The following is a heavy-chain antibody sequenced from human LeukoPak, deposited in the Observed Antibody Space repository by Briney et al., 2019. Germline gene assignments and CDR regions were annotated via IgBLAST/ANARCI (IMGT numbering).Heavy chain of an antibody. J-gene: IGHJ5*02. Sequence: GGSLRLSCAASGFTFSNYAMTWVRQAPGKGLEWVSLISSSADTRYFADSVKGRFTISRDNSRSTLYLQMNSLRAGDTAVYYCAKYVDGNRVQSSFDPWGQGTLVTASS. V-gene: IGHV3-23*01. D-gene: IGHD1-1*01. CDR3: AKYVDGNRVQSSFDP. CDR2: ISSSADTR. CDR1: GFTFSNYA.